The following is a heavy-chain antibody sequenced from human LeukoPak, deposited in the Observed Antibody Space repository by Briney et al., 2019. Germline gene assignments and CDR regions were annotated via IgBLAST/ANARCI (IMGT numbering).Heavy chain of an antibody. J-gene: IGHJ4*02. CDR2: INHSGST. D-gene: IGHD6-13*01. CDR3: ARVQAAACNDY. V-gene: IGHV4-34*01. Sequence: PSETLSLTCAVYGGSFSGYYWSWIRQPPGKGLEWIGEINHSGSTNYNPSLKSRVTISVDTSKNQFSLKLSSVTAADTAVYYCARVQAAACNDYWGQGTLVTVSS. CDR1: GGSFSGYY.